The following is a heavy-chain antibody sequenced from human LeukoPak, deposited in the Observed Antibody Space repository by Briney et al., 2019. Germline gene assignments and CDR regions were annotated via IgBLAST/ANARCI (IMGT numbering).Heavy chain of an antibody. CDR2: IDQGGSVR. Sequence: GSLRLSCAASGFSFSTYWMSWVRQTPEKGLEFVANIDQGGSVRNYMDSLKGRCTISRDNAKKSLYLEINSLRADDTAVYYCARDPESSSFDLWGRGALVTVSS. V-gene: IGHV3-7*01. CDR3: ARDPESSSFDL. D-gene: IGHD6-13*01. CDR1: GFSFSTYW. J-gene: IGHJ4*02.